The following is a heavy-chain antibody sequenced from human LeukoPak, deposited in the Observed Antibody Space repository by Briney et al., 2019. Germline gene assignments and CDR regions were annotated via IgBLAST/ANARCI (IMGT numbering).Heavy chain of an antibody. CDR3: ARRITIFGGDAFDI. J-gene: IGHJ3*02. V-gene: IGHV4-34*01. CDR2: INHSGST. CDR1: GGSFSGYY. D-gene: IGHD3-3*01. Sequence: SETLSLTCAVYGGSFSGYYWSWIRQPPGKGLEWIGEINHSGSTNYNPSLKSRVTISVDTSKNQFSLKLSSVSAADTAVYYCARRITIFGGDAFDIWGQGTMVTVSS.